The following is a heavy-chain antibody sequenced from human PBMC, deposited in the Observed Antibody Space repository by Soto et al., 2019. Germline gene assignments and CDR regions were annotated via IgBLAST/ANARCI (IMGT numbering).Heavy chain of an antibody. V-gene: IGHV1-8*01. J-gene: IGHJ5*02. CDR1: GDIFTNFD. CDR3: ARYIYGQGFQA. CDR2: MRANSGDT. D-gene: IGHD3-3*02. Sequence: QVQLVQPGAEVRKPGASVKVSCKASGDIFTNFDFNWVRQATGQGLEWIGWMRANSGDTGHDQKFQGRVRMTRDTSMSTAYMELSSPRAEETAVYYCARYIYGQGFQAWGQGTLVFVSS.